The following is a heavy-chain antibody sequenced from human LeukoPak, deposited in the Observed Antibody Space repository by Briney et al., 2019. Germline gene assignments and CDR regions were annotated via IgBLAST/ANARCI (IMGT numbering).Heavy chain of an antibody. CDR2: IRYDGSNK. Sequence: GGSLRLSCTASGFTFSSYGMHWVRQAPGKGLEWVAFIRYDGSNKYYADSVKGRFTISRDNSKNTVYMQMNSLSAEGTALYYCAKGGSSSWSVGYWGQGTLVTVSS. D-gene: IGHD6-13*01. J-gene: IGHJ4*02. CDR1: GFTFSSYG. V-gene: IGHV3-30*02. CDR3: AKGGSSSWSVGY.